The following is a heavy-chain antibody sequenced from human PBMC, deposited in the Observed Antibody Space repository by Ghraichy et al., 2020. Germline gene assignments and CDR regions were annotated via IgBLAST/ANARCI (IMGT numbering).Heavy chain of an antibody. CDR2: IKAVNGAT. CDR1: GYTFTAYF. V-gene: IGHV1-2*06. D-gene: IGHD6-19*01. Sequence: ASVKVSCKTSGYTFTAYFMYWVRQAPGQGLEGVGRIKAVNGATDYAQSFQGRVTLTRDTSMSTAYLELNRLRPDDSATYYCAREGDSSGWSDFWGQGTPVTVSS. J-gene: IGHJ4*02. CDR3: AREGDSSGWSDF.